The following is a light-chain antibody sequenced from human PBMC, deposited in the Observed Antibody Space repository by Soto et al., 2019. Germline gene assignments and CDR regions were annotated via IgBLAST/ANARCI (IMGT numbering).Light chain of an antibody. CDR3: QQFGNSPPLT. Sequence: EIVLTQSPGTLSLSPGERATLSCRASHSVSISYLAWYQQKPGQAPRLLIYGAFNRATGIPDRFSGSGSGTDFTLTISRLEPEDFAVYYCQQFGNSPPLTFGGGTKVDIK. CDR1: HSVSISY. CDR2: GAF. J-gene: IGKJ4*01. V-gene: IGKV3-20*01.